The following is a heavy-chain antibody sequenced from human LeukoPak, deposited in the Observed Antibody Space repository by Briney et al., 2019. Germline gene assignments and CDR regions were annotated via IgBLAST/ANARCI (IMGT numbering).Heavy chain of an antibody. J-gene: IGHJ4*02. D-gene: IGHD2-15*01. Sequence: GGSLRLSCAASGFPFLAYAMSWVRQAPGKGPEMVAHISASGDSIYYADSVKGRFTISRDNPKNTLYLQMNSLRAEDTAVYYCAKGGGSSCYSPSDYWGQGTLVTVSS. CDR2: ISASGDSI. CDR1: GFPFLAYA. CDR3: AKGGGSSCYSPSDY. V-gene: IGHV3-23*01.